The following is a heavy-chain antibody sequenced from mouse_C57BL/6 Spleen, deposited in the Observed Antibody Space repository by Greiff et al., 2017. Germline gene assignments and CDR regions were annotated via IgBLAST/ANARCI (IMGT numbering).Heavy chain of an antibody. Sequence: LQESGAELVKPGASVKMSCKASGYTFTSYWITWVKQRPGQGLEWIGDIYPGSGSTNYNEKFKSKATLTVDPSSSTAYMQLSSLTSEDSAVYYWASSSYYGSNRSYWYFDVWGTGTTVTVSS. D-gene: IGHD1-1*01. V-gene: IGHV1-55*01. CDR2: IYPGSGST. J-gene: IGHJ1*03. CDR3: ASSSYYGSNRSYWYFDV. CDR1: GYTFTSYW.